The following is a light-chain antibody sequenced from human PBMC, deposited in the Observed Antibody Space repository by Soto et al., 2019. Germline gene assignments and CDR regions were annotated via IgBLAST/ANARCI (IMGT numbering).Light chain of an antibody. CDR3: QQSYSTPSIT. Sequence: IVMTQSPATLSVSPGETATLSCRAPQNILRNLAWYQHKPGQPPRLLIYGASTRATGIPGRFSGSGSGTDFTLTISRLEPEDFATYYCQQSYSTPSITFGQGTRLEI. V-gene: IGKV3-15*01. J-gene: IGKJ5*01. CDR2: GAS. CDR1: QNILRN.